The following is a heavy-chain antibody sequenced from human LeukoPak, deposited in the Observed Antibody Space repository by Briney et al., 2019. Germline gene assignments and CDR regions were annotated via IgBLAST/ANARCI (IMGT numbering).Heavy chain of an antibody. V-gene: IGHV4-31*03. CDR1: GGSISSGGYY. Sequence: SETLSLTCTVSGGSISSGGYYWSWIRQHPGKGLEWIGYIYYSGSTYYNPSLKSRVTISVDTSKNQFSLKLSSVTAADTAVYYCARSLASEGLYWGQGTLVTVSS. CDR2: IYYSGST. CDR3: ARSLASEGLY. D-gene: IGHD1-14*01. J-gene: IGHJ4*02.